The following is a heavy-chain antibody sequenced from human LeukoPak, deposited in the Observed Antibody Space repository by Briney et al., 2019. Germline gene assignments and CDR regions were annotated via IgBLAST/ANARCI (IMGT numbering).Heavy chain of an antibody. CDR1: GYTFTSYG. CDR3: AREAYYGDHGGGYFDY. Sequence: GASVKVSCKASGYTFTSYGISWVRQAPGQGLEWMGWISAYNGNTNYAQKLQGRVTVTTDTSTSTAYMELRSLRSDDTVVYYCAREAYYGDHGGGYFDYWGQGTLVTVSS. CDR2: ISAYNGNT. J-gene: IGHJ4*02. V-gene: IGHV1-18*01. D-gene: IGHD4-17*01.